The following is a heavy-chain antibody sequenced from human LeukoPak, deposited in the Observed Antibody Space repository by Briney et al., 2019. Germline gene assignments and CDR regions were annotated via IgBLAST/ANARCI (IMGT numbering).Heavy chain of an antibody. CDR2: INPNSGGT. J-gene: IGHJ4*02. CDR1: GYTFTGYY. V-gene: IGHV1-2*02. Sequence: ASVKVSCKASGYTFTGYYMHWVRQAPGQGLEWMGWINPNSGGTKYAQKFQGRVIMTRDTSISTAYMELSRLRSDDTAVYYCAREELDTALVEFDYWGQGTLVTVSS. D-gene: IGHD5-18*01. CDR3: AREELDTALVEFDY.